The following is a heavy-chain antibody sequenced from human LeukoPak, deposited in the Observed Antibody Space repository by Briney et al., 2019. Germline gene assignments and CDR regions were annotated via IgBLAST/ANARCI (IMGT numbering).Heavy chain of an antibody. CDR3: ARMSSYCDY. CDR2: IKPDGSEK. J-gene: IGHJ4*02. Sequence: GGSLRLSCVASGFTFSSHHINWVCQTPGKGLESVATIKPDGSEKYYVDSVKGRFTISRDNAKSSLYLQMNSLRAEDTGVYFCARMSSYCDYWGQGTLVTVSS. D-gene: IGHD2-2*01. CDR1: GFTFSSHH. V-gene: IGHV3-7*01.